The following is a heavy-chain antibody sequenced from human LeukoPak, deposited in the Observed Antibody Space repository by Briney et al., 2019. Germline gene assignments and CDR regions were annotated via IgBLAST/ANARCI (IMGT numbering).Heavy chain of an antibody. Sequence: ASVKVSCKASGGTFSSYAISWVRQAPGQGLEWMGGIIPIFGTANYAQKFQGRVTITTDESTSTAYMELSSLRCEDTAVYYCARDGYCSNTSCYTDNWFDPWGQGTLVTVSS. CDR2: IIPIFGTA. CDR3: ARDGYCSNTSCYTDNWFDP. J-gene: IGHJ5*02. D-gene: IGHD2-2*02. CDR1: GGTFSSYA. V-gene: IGHV1-69*05.